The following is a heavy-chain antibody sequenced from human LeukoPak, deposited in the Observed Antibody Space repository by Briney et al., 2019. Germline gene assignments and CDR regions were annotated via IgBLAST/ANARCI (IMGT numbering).Heavy chain of an antibody. V-gene: IGHV3-7*03. Sequence: GGSLRLSCAASGFALSSHWMTWVRQVPGRGPEWVANVNQDGSETYYLDSVKGRFTISKDNAKNSLYLQMNSLRAEDTALYHCARNNGMDVWGQGTTVIVSS. CDR2: VNQDGSET. CDR1: GFALSSHW. J-gene: IGHJ6*02. CDR3: ARNNGMDV.